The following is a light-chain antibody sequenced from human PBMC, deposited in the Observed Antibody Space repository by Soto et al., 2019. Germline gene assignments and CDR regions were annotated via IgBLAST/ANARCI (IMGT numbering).Light chain of an antibody. CDR1: SSNIGAGYD. CDR3: PSYDSSLSGSVV. CDR2: ANS. V-gene: IGLV1-40*01. J-gene: IGLJ2*01. Sequence: QSVLTQPPSVSGAPGQRVTISCTGSSSNIGAGYDVHWYQQLPGTAPKVLIYANSHRPSGVPDRFSGSQSGTSASLAITGLQAEDEDDYYCPSYDSSLSGSVVFGGGTKLTVL.